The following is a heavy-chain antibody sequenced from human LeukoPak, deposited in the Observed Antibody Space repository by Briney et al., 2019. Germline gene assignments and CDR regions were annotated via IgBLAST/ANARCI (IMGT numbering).Heavy chain of an antibody. J-gene: IGHJ4*02. D-gene: IGHD4-11*01. CDR1: GFTFSHYG. CDR2: IWNDGSNK. V-gene: IGHV3-33*06. Sequence: GGSLRLSCAASGFTFSHYGMHWVRQAPGRGLEWVAVIWNDGSNKYYADSVKGRFTISRDNSQNTVDLHMNSLRAEDTAVYYCAKDAQRGFDYSNSLEYWGQGTLVTASS. CDR3: AKDAQRGFDYSNSLEY.